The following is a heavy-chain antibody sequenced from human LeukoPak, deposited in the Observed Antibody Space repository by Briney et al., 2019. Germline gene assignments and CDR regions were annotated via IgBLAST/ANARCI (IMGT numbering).Heavy chain of an antibody. CDR2: ISAYNGNT. D-gene: IGHD3-22*01. Sequence: GASVKVSCKASGYTFTSYGISWVRQAPGQGLEWMGWISAYNGNTNYAQKLQGRVTMTTDTSTSTAYMELRSLRSDDTAVYYCASSPNGGYYDSSGYLDGWGQGTLVTVSS. J-gene: IGHJ4*02. CDR1: GYTFTSYG. V-gene: IGHV1-18*01. CDR3: ASSPNGGYYDSSGYLDG.